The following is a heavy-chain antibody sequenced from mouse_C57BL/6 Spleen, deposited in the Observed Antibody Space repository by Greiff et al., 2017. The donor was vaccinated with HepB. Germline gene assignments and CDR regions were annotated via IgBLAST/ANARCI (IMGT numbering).Heavy chain of an antibody. J-gene: IGHJ1*03. CDR1: GYTFTSYG. CDR3: ARSPFYYYGGGGYFDV. V-gene: IGHV1-58*01. D-gene: IGHD1-1*01. CDR2: IYIGNGYT. Sequence: DVHLVESGAELVRPGSSVKMSCKTSGYTFTSYGINWVKQRPGQGLEWIGYIYIGNGYTEYNEKFKGKATLTSDISSSTAYMQLSSLTSEDSAIYFCARSPFYYYGGGGYFDVWGTGTTVTVSS.